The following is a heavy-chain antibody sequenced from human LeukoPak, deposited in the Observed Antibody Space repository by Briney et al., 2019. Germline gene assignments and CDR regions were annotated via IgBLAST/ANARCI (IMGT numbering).Heavy chain of an antibody. V-gene: IGHV4-34*01. Sequence: PSETLSLTCAVYSGSFSGYYRSWISQPQGKGLEWIGEINHSGSTNYNPSLKSRVTISVDTSKNQFSLKLSSVTAADTAVYYCARRDWGSSWGYFDYWGQGPLVTVSS. D-gene: IGHD6-13*01. CDR2: INHSGST. J-gene: IGHJ4*02. CDR3: ARRDWGSSWGYFDY. CDR1: SGSFSGYY.